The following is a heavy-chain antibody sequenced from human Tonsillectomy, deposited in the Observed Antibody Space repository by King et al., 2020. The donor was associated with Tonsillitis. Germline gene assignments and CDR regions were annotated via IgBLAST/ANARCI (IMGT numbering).Heavy chain of an antibody. J-gene: IGHJ4*02. CDR1: GGSISSYY. CDR2: FYYSGST. V-gene: IGHV4-59*08. Sequence: QLQESGPGLVKPSETLSLTCTVSGGSISSYYWSWIRQPPGKGLEWIGYFYYSGSTNYNPSLKSRVTISVDTSKNQFSLKLSPVTAADTAVYYCARHYYASSGSHFDYWAREPWSPSPQ. D-gene: IGHD3-22*01. CDR3: ARHYYASSGSHFDY.